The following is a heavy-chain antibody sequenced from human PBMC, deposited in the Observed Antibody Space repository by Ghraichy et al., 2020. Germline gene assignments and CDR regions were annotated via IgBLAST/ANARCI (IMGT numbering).Heavy chain of an antibody. CDR2: IKQDGSEK. J-gene: IGHJ5*02. V-gene: IGHV3-7*03. D-gene: IGHD6-19*01. CDR1: GFTFSSYW. Sequence: GGSLRLSCAASGFTFSSYWMSWVRQAPGKGLEWVANIKQDGSEKYYVDSVKGRFTISRDNAKNSLYLQMNSLRAEDTAVYYCARAPFKLSSGWYGGKNWFDPWGQGTLVTVSS. CDR3: ARAPFKLSSGWYGGKNWFDP.